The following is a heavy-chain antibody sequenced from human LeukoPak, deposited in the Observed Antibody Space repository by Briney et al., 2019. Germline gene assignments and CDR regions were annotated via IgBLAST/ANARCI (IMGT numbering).Heavy chain of an antibody. CDR3: ARVIRLGHNDY. J-gene: IGHJ4*02. Sequence: ASVEVSCKASGYTFTGYYMHWVRQAPGQGLEWMGWINPNSGGTNYAQKVQGRVTMTRDTSISTAYMELSRLRSDDTAVYYCARVIRLGHNDYWGQGTLVTVSS. CDR2: INPNSGGT. CDR1: GYTFTGYY. D-gene: IGHD7-27*01. V-gene: IGHV1-2*02.